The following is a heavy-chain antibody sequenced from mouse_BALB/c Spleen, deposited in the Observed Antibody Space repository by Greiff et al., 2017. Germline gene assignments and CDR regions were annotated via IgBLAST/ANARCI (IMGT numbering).Heavy chain of an antibody. D-gene: IGHD2-3*01. CDR1: GFSLTSYG. Sequence: VQRVESGPGLVAPSQSLSITCTVSGFSLTSYGVHWVRQPPGKGLEWLGVIWAGGSTNYNSALMSRLSISKDNSKSQVFLKMNSLQTDDTAMYYCASMIRGYAMDYWGQGTSVTVSS. CDR3: ASMIRGYAMDY. CDR2: IWAGGST. J-gene: IGHJ4*01. V-gene: IGHV2-9*02.